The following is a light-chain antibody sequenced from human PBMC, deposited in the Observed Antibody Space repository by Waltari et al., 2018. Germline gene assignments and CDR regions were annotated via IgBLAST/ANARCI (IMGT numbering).Light chain of an antibody. CDR1: QTINTY. Sequence: DIQMTQSPSSLSASVGDRVPIPCRASQTINTYLNWYQQKPVNAPKLLIYAASNLHSGVPSRFSGSGSGTAFTLTISSLQPEDFATYYCQQNYSNIIAFGQGTRLDFK. J-gene: IGKJ5*01. CDR2: AAS. CDR3: QQNYSNIIA. V-gene: IGKV1-39*01.